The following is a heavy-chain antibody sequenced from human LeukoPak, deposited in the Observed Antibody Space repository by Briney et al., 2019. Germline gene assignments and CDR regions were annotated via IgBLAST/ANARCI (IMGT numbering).Heavy chain of an antibody. V-gene: IGHV3-21*01. CDR3: ARVGTGDFDY. CDR2: ISSSSSYI. D-gene: IGHD1-1*01. J-gene: IGHJ4*02. Sequence: GGSLRLSCAASGFTFSGYSMNWVRQAPGKGLEWVSSISSSSSYIYYADSVKGRFTISRDNAKNSLYLQMNSLRAEDTAVYYCARVGTGDFDYWGQGTLVTVSS. CDR1: GFTFSGYS.